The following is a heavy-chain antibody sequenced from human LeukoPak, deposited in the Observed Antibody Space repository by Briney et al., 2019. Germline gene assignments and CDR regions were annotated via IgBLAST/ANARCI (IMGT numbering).Heavy chain of an antibody. CDR2: IYPGDSES. J-gene: IGHJ3*02. CDR3: ARQGFAGPHGFISRRIGRPRDAFDI. CDR1: GGSSRYKFSTYW. D-gene: IGHD3-10*01. Sequence: GESLKISCQGSGGSSRYKFSTYWIGWVRQMPGKGLEWMGMIYPGDSESRYSPSFQGQVTISADKSISTAYLQWSSLKASDTAMYYCARQGFAGPHGFISRRIGRPRDAFDIWGQGTMVTVSS. V-gene: IGHV5-51*01.